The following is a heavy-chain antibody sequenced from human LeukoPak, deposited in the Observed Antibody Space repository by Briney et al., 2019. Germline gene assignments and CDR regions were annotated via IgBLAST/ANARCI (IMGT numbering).Heavy chain of an antibody. Sequence: ASVKVSCKASGYTFTGYYMHWVRQAPGQGLEWMGWINPNSGGTNYAQKFQGRVTMTEDTSTDTVYMELSSLRSEDTAVYYCATIDDYGGWGQGTLVTVSS. CDR2: INPNSGGT. CDR3: ATIDDYGG. V-gene: IGHV1-2*02. J-gene: IGHJ4*02. D-gene: IGHD4-17*01. CDR1: GYTFTGYY.